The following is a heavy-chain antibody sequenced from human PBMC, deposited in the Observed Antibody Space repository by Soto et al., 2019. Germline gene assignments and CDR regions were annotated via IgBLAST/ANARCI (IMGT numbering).Heavy chain of an antibody. D-gene: IGHD4-17*01. J-gene: IGHJ4*02. CDR1: GFTFSSYA. CDR3: AKDPIYYGDAYFDH. CDR2: ISGSGGST. Sequence: GGSLRLSCAASGFTFSSYAMSWVRQAPRKGLEWVSVISGSGGSTYYADSVKGRFTISRDNFKNTLYLQMNSLRAEDTATYYCAKDPIYYGDAYFDHWGQGTLVTVSS. V-gene: IGHV3-23*01.